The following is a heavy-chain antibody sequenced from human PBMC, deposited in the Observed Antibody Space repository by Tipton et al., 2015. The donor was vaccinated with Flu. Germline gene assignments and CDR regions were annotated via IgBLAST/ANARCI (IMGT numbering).Heavy chain of an antibody. CDR3: ARVCGSGGNRWFDP. D-gene: IGHD2-15*01. Sequence: TLSLTCTVSGGSLSSYYWSWIRQPAGKGLEWIGRIYTSGATNYNPSLKSRLTMSVDASKQQFSLKLSSVTAADTAVYYCARVCGSGGNRWFDPWGQGALVTVSS. J-gene: IGHJ5*02. CDR1: GGSLSSYY. V-gene: IGHV4-4*07. CDR2: IYTSGAT.